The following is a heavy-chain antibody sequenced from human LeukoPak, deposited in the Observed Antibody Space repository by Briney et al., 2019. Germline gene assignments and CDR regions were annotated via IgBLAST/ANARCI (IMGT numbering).Heavy chain of an antibody. CDR1: GDTFSSYA. J-gene: IGHJ6*03. D-gene: IGHD4-17*01. V-gene: IGHV1-69*05. CDR2: IIPIFGTA. CDR3: ARHKGSTVTDVYYMDV. Sequence: SVKVSCKASGDTFSSYAISWVRQAPGQGLEWMGRIIPIFGTANYAQKFQGRVTITTDESTSTAYMELSSLRSEGTAVYYCARHKGSTVTDVYYMDVWGKGTTVTVSS.